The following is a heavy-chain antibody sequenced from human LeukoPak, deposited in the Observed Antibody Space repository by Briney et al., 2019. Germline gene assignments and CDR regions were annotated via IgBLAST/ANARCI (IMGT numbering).Heavy chain of an antibody. J-gene: IGHJ4*02. V-gene: IGHV4-4*07. D-gene: IGHD2-15*01. CDR1: GVSFSTYY. CDR3: ARGNSGYCSGSNCYSPFDY. CDR2: IYSSGNT. Sequence: SETLSLTCTASGVSFSTYYWTWLRQPAGKGLEWIGRIYSSGNTNYNPSLESRVTMSIDTSKNQFSLKLTSVTAADTAVYYCARGNSGYCSGSNCYSPFDYWGQGTLVTVSS.